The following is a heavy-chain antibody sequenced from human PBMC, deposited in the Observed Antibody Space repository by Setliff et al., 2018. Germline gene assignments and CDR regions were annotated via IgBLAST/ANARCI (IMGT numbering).Heavy chain of an antibody. D-gene: IGHD2-2*01. CDR2: INTNTGFP. CDR1: GYTFTNYA. J-gene: IGHJ5*02. V-gene: IGHV7-4-1*02. CDR3: ARDLGYCSRTSCHGDWFDP. Sequence: ASVKVPCKASGYTFTNYAMNWVRQAPGQGLEWMGWINTNTGFPTYAQGFTGRFVFSLDTSVSTAYLQISSLKAEDTAVYYCARDLGYCSRTSCHGDWFDPWGQGTLVTVSS.